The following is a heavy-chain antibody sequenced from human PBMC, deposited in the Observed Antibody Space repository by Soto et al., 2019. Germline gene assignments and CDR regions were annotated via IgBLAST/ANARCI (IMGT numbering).Heavy chain of an antibody. D-gene: IGHD3-22*01. CDR2: VYHSGAT. CDR3: VRNGYYRLDV. V-gene: IGHV4-4*02. J-gene: IGHJ6*02. Sequence: QVQLQESGPGLVRPSGTLSLTCAVSGDSIIGTGWWSWVRQSPGKGLDWIGEVYHSGATKYNPSLKSRVTISVDTSRNQFSLNLGSVTAADTAVYYCVRNGYYRLDVWGQGTTVTVSS. CDR1: GDSIIGTGW.